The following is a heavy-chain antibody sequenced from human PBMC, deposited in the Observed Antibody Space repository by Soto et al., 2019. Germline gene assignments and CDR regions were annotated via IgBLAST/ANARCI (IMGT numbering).Heavy chain of an antibody. CDR1: EFTFSSYG. D-gene: IGHD3-22*01. J-gene: IGHJ4*02. CDR3: AKDTYYHDTTGYYVFDS. Sequence: QVQLVESGGGVVQPGRSLTLSCAASEFTFSSYGIHWVRQAPGKGLEWVAVISYDGSKKQYADSVKGRFTISRDNPKNXXHLQMNSLRAEDTAVYYCAKDTYYHDTTGYYVFDSWGQGTLVTVSS. V-gene: IGHV3-30*18. CDR2: ISYDGSKK.